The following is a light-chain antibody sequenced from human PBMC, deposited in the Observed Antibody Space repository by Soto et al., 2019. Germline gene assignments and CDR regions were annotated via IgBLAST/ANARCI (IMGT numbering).Light chain of an antibody. CDR1: QGIGNS. J-gene: IGKJ5*01. CDR2: SAS. V-gene: IGKV1-27*01. Sequence: DIQMTQSPPSLSASVGDRVTITCRASQGIGNSLAWCQQKPGTVPKLLIYSASTLQSGVPSRFSGSGSGTEFALYISSLQPEDVAAYYCQKYNTAPPTFGQGTLLEIK. CDR3: QKYNTAPPT.